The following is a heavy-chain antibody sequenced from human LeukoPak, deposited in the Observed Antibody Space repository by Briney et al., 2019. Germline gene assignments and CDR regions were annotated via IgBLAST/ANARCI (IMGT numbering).Heavy chain of an antibody. J-gene: IGHJ6*02. V-gene: IGHV4-34*01. Sequence: ASETLSLTCAVYGGSFSGYYWSWIRQPPGKGLEWIGEINHSGSTNYNPSLKSRVTISVDTSKNQFSLKLSSVTAADTAVYYCAREGYSGYLRPYYYGMDVWGQGTTVTVSS. CDR1: GGSFSGYY. D-gene: IGHD5-12*01. CDR2: INHSGST. CDR3: AREGYSGYLRPYYYGMDV.